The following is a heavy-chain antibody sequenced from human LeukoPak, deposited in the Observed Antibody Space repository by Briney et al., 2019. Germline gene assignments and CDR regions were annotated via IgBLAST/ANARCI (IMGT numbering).Heavy chain of an antibody. CDR1: DGSFSGSY. V-gene: IGHV4-34*01. CDR3: ARRPRGVIIKTWFDS. CDR2: INHSGSA. J-gene: IGHJ5*01. D-gene: IGHD3-10*01. Sequence: SETLSLTCAVYDGSFSGSYCTWIRQPPGKGLEWIGEINHSGSANYNPSLKSRVTILLDTSKNQFSLNLSSVTAADTAVYYCARRPRGVIIKTWFDSWGQGTLVTVSS.